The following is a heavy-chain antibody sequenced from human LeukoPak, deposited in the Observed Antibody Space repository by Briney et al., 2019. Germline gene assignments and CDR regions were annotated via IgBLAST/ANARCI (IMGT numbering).Heavy chain of an antibody. V-gene: IGHV4-39*01. CDR1: GGSVSSNSYY. Sequence: SETLSLTCTVSGGSVSSNSYYWGWIRQPPGKGLEWIGSIYYSGSTYYNPSLKSRVTISLDTSKNQFSLKLSSVTAADTAVYYYARLDCSSTNCFYFYYYMDVWGKGTTVTVSS. CDR3: ARLDCSSTNCFYFYYYMDV. CDR2: IYYSGST. J-gene: IGHJ6*03. D-gene: IGHD2-2*01.